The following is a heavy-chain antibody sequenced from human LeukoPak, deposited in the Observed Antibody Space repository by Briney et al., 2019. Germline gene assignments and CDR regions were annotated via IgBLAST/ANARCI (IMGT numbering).Heavy chain of an antibody. CDR3: ARLMSDWSPFDS. V-gene: IGHV4-61*02. J-gene: IGHJ4*02. CDR2: IYTSGST. Sequence: SQTLSLTRTVSGGSISSGSYYWSWIRQPAGKGLEWIGRIYTSGSTNYNPSLKSRVTISVDTSKNQFSLKLSSATAADTAVYYCARLMSDWSPFDSWGQGTLVTVSS. CDR1: GGSISSGSYY. D-gene: IGHD3-9*01.